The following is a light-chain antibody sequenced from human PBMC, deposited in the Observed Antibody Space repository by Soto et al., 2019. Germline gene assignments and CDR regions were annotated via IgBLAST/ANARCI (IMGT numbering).Light chain of an antibody. V-gene: IGKV3-20*01. CDR3: QNYGSSSLT. CDR1: QSLSTSY. Sequence: DIVLTQSPGTLSLSPGERATLSCRASQSLSTSYLAWYQQKPGQAPRLLTYGTSSRASGIPDRFSGSGSGTGFTLTIRRLEPEDFAVYYCQNYGSSSLTFGGGTKGDIK. CDR2: GTS. J-gene: IGKJ4*01.